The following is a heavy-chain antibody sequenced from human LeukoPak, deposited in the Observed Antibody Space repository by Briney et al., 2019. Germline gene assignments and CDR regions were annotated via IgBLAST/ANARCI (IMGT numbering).Heavy chain of an antibody. CDR3: ARDGPLPTMIAVAALPDY. J-gene: IGHJ4*02. D-gene: IGHD3-22*01. CDR1: GFTFSDYY. V-gene: IGHV3-11*01. Sequence: GGSLRLSCAASGFTFSDYYMSWIRQAPGKGLEWVSYISSSGSTIYYADSVKGRFTISRDNAKNSLYLQMNSLRAEDTAVYYCARDGPLPTMIAVAALPDYWGQGTLVTVSS. CDR2: ISSSGSTI.